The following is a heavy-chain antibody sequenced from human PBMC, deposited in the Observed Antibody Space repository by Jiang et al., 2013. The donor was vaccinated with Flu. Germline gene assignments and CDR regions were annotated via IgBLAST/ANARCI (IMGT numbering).Heavy chain of an antibody. CDR3: ARGTSIAARPVGFY. D-gene: IGHD6-6*01. Sequence: LLKPSETLSLTCAVYGGSFSGYYWSWIRQPPGKGLEWIGEINHSGSTNYNPSLKSRVTISVDTSKNQFSLKLSSVTAADTAVYYCARGTSIAARPVGFYWGQGTLVTVSS. CDR1: GGSFSGYY. V-gene: IGHV4-34*01. J-gene: IGHJ4*02. CDR2: INHSGST.